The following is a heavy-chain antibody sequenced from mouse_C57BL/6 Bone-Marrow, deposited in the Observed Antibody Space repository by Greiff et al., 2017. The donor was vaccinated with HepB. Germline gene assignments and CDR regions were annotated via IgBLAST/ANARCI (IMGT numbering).Heavy chain of an antibody. J-gene: IGHJ3*01. V-gene: IGHV1-82*01. CDR3: ARGNNSY. CDR2: IYPGDGDT. D-gene: IGHD1-3*01. Sequence: QVHVKQSGPELVKPGASVKISCKASGYAFSSSWMNWVKQRPGKGLEWIGRIYPGDGDTNYNGKFKGKATLTADKSSSTAYMQLSSLTSEDSAVYFCARGNNSYWGQGTLVTVSA. CDR1: GYAFSSSW.